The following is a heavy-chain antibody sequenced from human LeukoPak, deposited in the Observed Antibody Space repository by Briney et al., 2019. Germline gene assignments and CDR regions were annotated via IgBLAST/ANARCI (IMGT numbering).Heavy chain of an antibody. V-gene: IGHV3-11*04. CDR3: AREFWYRFEI. CDR1: GFIFSDYY. D-gene: IGHD6-13*01. Sequence: GGSLRLSCAASGFIFSDYYMSWIRQAPGKGLEFVAYISSDGTANYYADSVKGRLTISGDNAQNSVHLEIANLRAEDTAVYYCAREFWYRFEIWGQGTVVTVSS. J-gene: IGHJ4*02. CDR2: ISSDGTAN.